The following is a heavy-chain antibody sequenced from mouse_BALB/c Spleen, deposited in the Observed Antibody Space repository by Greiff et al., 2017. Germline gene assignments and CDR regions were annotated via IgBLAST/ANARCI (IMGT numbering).Heavy chain of an antibody. Sequence: QVQLQQPGAELVKPGASVKMSCKASGYTFTSYWMHWVKQRPGQGLEWIGVIDPSDSYTSYNQKFKGKATLTVDTSSSTAYMQLSSLTSEDSAVYYCTRGQYGNSSCPFDYWGQGTTLTVSS. CDR1: GYTFTSYW. V-gene: IGHV1S127*01. J-gene: IGHJ2*01. CDR3: TRGQYGNSSCPFDY. D-gene: IGHD2-10*02. CDR2: IDPSDSYT.